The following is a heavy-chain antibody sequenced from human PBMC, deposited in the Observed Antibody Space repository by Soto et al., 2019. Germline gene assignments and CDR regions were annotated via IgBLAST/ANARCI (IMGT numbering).Heavy chain of an antibody. J-gene: IGHJ6*02. V-gene: IGHV3-30-3*01. Sequence: GGSLRLSCAASGFTFSSYAMHWVRQAPGKGLEWVAVISYDGSNKYYADSVKGRFTISRDNSKNTLYLQMNSLRAEDTAVYYCAREAFEGYCTNGVCAPAYGMDVWGQGTTVTVSS. CDR1: GFTFSSYA. D-gene: IGHD2-8*01. CDR2: ISYDGSNK. CDR3: AREAFEGYCTNGVCAPAYGMDV.